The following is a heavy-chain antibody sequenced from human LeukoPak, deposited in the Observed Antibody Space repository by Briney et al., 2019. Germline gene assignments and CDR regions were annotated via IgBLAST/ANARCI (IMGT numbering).Heavy chain of an antibody. CDR2: ISSSSSTI. J-gene: IGHJ4*02. Sequence: GGSLRLSCAASGFTFSSYSMNWVRQAPGKGLEWVSYISSSSSTIYYADSVKGRFTISRDNAKNSLYLQLNSLRADDTAVYYCARLSGTTGFDYWGQGTLVTVSS. D-gene: IGHD1-1*01. CDR1: GFTFSSYS. CDR3: ARLSGTTGFDY. V-gene: IGHV3-48*04.